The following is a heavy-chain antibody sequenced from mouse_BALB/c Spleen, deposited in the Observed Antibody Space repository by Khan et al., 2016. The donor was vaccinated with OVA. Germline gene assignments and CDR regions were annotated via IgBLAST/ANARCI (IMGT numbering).Heavy chain of an antibody. V-gene: IGHV1S135*01. Sequence: QLKESGPELMKPGASVNISCKASGYSFTSYYIHWVKQSHGKSLEWIGYIDPFNGGTDYNQKFKGKATLTVDKSSNTAYMHLSSLTSEDSAVYYCARGTFDYWGQGTLVTVSA. CDR1: GYSFTSYY. J-gene: IGHJ3*01. D-gene: IGHD3-3*01. CDR2: IDPFNGGT. CDR3: ARGTFDY.